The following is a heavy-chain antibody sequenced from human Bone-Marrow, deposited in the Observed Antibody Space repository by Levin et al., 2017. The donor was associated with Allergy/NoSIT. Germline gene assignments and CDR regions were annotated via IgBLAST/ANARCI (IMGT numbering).Heavy chain of an antibody. CDR2: IYYSGST. J-gene: IGHJ5*02. CDR1: GGSISSGDYY. CDR3: ARDRGLRYFDWLS. Sequence: SQTLSLTCTVSGGSISSGDYYWSWIRQPPGKGLEWIGYIYYSGSTYYNPSLKSRVTISVDTSKNQFSLKLSSVTAADTAVYYCARDRGLRYFDWLSWGQGTLVTVSS. V-gene: IGHV4-30-4*01. D-gene: IGHD3-9*01.